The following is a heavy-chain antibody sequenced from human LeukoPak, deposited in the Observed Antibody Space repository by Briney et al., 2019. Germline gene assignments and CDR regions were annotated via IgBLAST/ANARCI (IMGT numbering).Heavy chain of an antibody. CDR3: ARSVETGYSSAWYTGFDY. V-gene: IGHV7-4-1*02. J-gene: IGHJ4*02. CDR1: GYTFTSYA. D-gene: IGHD6-19*01. Sequence: ASVKVSCKASGYTFTSYAMNWGRQAPGQGLEWWGWITTNTGNPTYAQGFPGRFVFSLDTSVSTAYLQISSLKAEDTAVYYCARSVETGYSSAWYTGFDYWGQGTLVTVSS. CDR2: ITTNTGNP.